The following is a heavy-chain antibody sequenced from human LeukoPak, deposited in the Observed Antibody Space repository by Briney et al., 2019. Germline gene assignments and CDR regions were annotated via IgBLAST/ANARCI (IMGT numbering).Heavy chain of an antibody. CDR3: ARVAPKRSYYDFWSGYQPADY. CDR2: IYYSGST. D-gene: IGHD3-3*01. Sequence: SETLSLTCTVSGGSISSYYWSWIRQPPEKGLEWIGYIYYSGSTNYNPSLKSRVTISVDTSKNQFSLKLSSVTAADTAVYYCARVAPKRSYYDFWSGYQPADYWGQGTLVTVSS. V-gene: IGHV4-59*12. CDR1: GGSISSYY. J-gene: IGHJ4*02.